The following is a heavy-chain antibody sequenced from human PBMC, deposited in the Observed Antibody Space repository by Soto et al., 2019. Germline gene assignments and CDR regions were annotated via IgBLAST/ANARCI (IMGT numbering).Heavy chain of an antibody. CDR3: ARVGSSGVVFDY. CDR2: IYHSGST. D-gene: IGHD3-22*01. Sequence: QVQLQESGPGLVKPSGTLSLTCAVSGGSISSSNWWSWVRQPPGKGREWIGEIYHSGSTNYNPSLKSRVTLSVDKSKNQFSLKLSSVTAADTAVYYCARVGSSGVVFDYWGQGTLVTVSS. CDR1: GGSISSSNW. J-gene: IGHJ4*02. V-gene: IGHV4-4*02.